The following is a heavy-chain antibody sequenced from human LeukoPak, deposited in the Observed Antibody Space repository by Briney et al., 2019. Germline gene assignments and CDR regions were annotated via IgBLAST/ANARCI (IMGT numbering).Heavy chain of an antibody. CDR1: GFSFNNYW. J-gene: IGHJ4*02. CDR2: INQAGSDK. CDR3: ARGMIRGVMDDY. Sequence: GGSLRLSCAASGFSFNNYWMSWVRQAPGIGLEWVANINQAGSDKYYLDSVKGRFTISRDNAKNSLYLQMNSLRAEDTAVYYCARGMIRGVMDDYWGQGTLVTVSS. D-gene: IGHD3-10*01. V-gene: IGHV3-7*05.